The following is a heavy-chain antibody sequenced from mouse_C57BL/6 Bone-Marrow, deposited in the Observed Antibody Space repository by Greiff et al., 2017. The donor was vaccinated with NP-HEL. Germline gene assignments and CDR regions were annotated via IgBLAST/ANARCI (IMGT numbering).Heavy chain of an antibody. CDR3: ASHYSKKGFDY. CDR2: IRNKANGYTT. CDR1: GFTFTDYY. D-gene: IGHD2-5*01. J-gene: IGHJ2*01. Sequence: DVKLVESGGGLVQPGGSLSLSCAASGFTFTDYYMSWVRQPPGKALEWLGFIRNKANGYTTEYSASVKGRFTISRDNSQSILYLQMNALRAEDSATYYCASHYSKKGFDYWGQGTTLTVSS. V-gene: IGHV7-3*01.